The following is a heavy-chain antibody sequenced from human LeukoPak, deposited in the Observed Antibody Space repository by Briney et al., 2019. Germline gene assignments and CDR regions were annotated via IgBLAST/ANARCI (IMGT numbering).Heavy chain of an antibody. Sequence: SETLSLTCTVSGGSISSYYWSWLRQPPGKGLEWSGYIYYSGSTNYNPSLKSRVTISVDTSKNQFSLKLSSVTAADTAVYYCARGGIAVAGEYFQHWGQGTLVTVSS. V-gene: IGHV4-59*01. CDR1: GGSISSYY. CDR3: ARGGIAVAGEYFQH. D-gene: IGHD6-19*01. CDR2: IYYSGST. J-gene: IGHJ1*01.